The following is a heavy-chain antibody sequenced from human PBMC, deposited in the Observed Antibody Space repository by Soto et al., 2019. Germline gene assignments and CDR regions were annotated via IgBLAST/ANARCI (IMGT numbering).Heavy chain of an antibody. CDR2: IVSSSSTV. CDR3: AREIDYAFDI. D-gene: IGHD3-3*01. CDR1: GFTFSSYS. Sequence: GGSLRLSCAASGFTFSSYSMNWVRQAPGRGLEWVSYIVSSSSTVWYADSVKGRFTISRDNAKNSLYLQMNSLRAEDTAIYYCAREIDYAFDIWGQGTMVTGSS. J-gene: IGHJ3*02. V-gene: IGHV3-48*01.